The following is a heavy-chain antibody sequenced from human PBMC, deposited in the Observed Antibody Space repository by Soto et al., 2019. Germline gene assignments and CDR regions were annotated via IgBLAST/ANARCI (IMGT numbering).Heavy chain of an antibody. CDR3: AREPWEGYGDYY. J-gene: IGHJ4*02. Sequence: SETLSLTCSVSGGSISSGYYYWSWIRQPPGKGLEWIGYIHHSGSTYYSPSLKSRVTISVDTSKNQFSLKLSSVTAADTAVYYCAREPWEGYGDYYWGQGTLVTVSS. CDR1: GGSISSGYYY. D-gene: IGHD4-17*01. V-gene: IGHV4-30-4*01. CDR2: IHHSGST.